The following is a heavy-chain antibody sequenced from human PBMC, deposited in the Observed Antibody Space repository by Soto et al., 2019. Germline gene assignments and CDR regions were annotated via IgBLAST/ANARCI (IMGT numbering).Heavy chain of an antibody. CDR1: GGSISGYY. D-gene: IGHD6-25*01. CDR3: ARMKRPDSGTLYYFDN. J-gene: IGHJ4*02. V-gene: IGHV4-59*01. Sequence: PXETLSLTCTVSGGSISGYYCSWIRQPPGKGLEFIGYIHYSGSTNRNPSLKSRVTISVDTSKNQCSLKLSSVTAADTAVYFCARMKRPDSGTLYYFDNWGQGILVTVSS. CDR2: IHYSGST.